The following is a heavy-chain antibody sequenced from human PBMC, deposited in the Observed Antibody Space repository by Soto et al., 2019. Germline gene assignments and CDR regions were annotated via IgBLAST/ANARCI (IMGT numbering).Heavy chain of an antibody. D-gene: IGHD6-6*01. CDR3: ARDGSSSSPDYYYYGMDV. Sequence: SVKVSCEASGGGFSSYAISWVRQAPGQGLEWMGGIIPIFGTANYAQKFQGRVTITADESTSTAYMELSSLRSEDTAVYYCARDGSSSSPDYYYYGMDVWGQGTTVTV. V-gene: IGHV1-69*13. CDR1: GGGFSSYA. J-gene: IGHJ6*02. CDR2: IIPIFGTA.